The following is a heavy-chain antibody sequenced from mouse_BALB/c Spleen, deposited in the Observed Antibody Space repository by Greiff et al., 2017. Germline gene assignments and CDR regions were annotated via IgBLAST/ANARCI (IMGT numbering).Heavy chain of an antibody. D-gene: IGHD2-1*01. Sequence: VQLKESGAELVRPGALVKLSCKASGFNIKDYYMHWVKQRPEQGLEWIGWIDPENGNTIYDPKFQGKASITADTSSNTAYLQLSSLTSEDTAVYYCASFYGNYYAAYWGQGTLVTVSA. CDR3: ASFYGNYYAAY. CDR1: GFNIKDYY. CDR2: IDPENGNT. V-gene: IGHV14-1*02. J-gene: IGHJ3*01.